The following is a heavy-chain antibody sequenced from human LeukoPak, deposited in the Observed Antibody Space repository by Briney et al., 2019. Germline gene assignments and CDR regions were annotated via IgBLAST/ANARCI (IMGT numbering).Heavy chain of an antibody. CDR2: ISYDGSNK. J-gene: IGHJ4*02. V-gene: IGHV3-30-3*01. Sequence: GRSLRLSCAASGFTFSSYAMHWVRQAPGKGPEWVAVISYDGSNKYYADSVKGRFTISRDNSKNTLYLQMNSLRAEDTAVYYCASGPSGGFDYWGQGTLVTVSS. CDR3: ASGPSGGFDY. CDR1: GFTFSSYA. D-gene: IGHD2-15*01.